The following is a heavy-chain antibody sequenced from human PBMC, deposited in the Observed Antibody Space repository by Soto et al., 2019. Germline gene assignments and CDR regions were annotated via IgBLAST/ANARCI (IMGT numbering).Heavy chain of an antibody. D-gene: IGHD6-13*01. J-gene: IGHJ6*03. V-gene: IGHV1-69*02. CDR3: ARGIAASYYMDV. CDR1: GGTFSSYT. Sequence: ASVKVSCKASGGTFSSYTISWVRQAPGHGLEWMGRLIPILGIANYAQKFQGRVTITADKSTSTAYMELSSLRSEDTAVYYCARGIAASYYMDVWGKGTTVTVSS. CDR2: LIPILGIA.